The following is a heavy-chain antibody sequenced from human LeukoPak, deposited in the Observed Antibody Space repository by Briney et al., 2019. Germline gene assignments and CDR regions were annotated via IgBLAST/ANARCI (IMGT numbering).Heavy chain of an antibody. D-gene: IGHD2-8*01. CDR3: ANGNRCTSPNCLGYYYFYMDV. Sequence: GSLRLSCAASGFTFSSYAMNWVRQAPGRGLEWVSGFSGSGGTTYYADSVKGRFTISRDDSKNALYLQMNSLRAEDTAVYYCANGNRCTSPNCLGYYYFYMDVWGKGTTVTVSS. V-gene: IGHV3-23*01. CDR1: GFTFSSYA. CDR2: FSGSGGTT. J-gene: IGHJ6*03.